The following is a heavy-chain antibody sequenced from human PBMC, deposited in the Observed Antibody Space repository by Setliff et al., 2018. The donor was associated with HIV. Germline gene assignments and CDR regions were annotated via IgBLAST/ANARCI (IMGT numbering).Heavy chain of an antibody. CDR1: GSPFSRYP. CDR2: IIPFLGIP. V-gene: IGHV1-69*10. J-gene: IGHJ4*02. Sequence: SVKVSCKASGSPFSRYPIKWVRQAPGQGLEWMGGIIPFLGIPNYAQKFQGRVTITADESTNTAYMELRNLRSDDTAVYYCARLGTDSSGWYYFDYWGQGTQVTVSS. CDR3: ARLGTDSSGWYYFDY. D-gene: IGHD6-19*01.